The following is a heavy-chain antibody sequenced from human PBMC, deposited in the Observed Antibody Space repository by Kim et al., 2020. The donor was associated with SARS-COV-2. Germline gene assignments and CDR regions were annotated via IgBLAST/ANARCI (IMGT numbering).Heavy chain of an antibody. CDR2: ST. Sequence: STTTTPSLTSQVTISVNTSKNQFSLKLSSVTAADTAVYYCAREHTGWFDPWGQGTLVTVSS. CDR3: AREHTGWFDP. V-gene: IGHV4-34*09. J-gene: IGHJ5*02.